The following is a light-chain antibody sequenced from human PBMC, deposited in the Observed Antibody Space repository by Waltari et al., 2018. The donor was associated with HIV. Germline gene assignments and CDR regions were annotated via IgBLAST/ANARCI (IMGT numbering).Light chain of an antibody. V-gene: IGKV1-12*01. CDR3: QQANNFPHS. J-gene: IGKJ2*03. Sequence: DTQMTQSPSSVSASVGDRVTITCRASQSIGTSVALYQQKPDRTPKLLIFEAARLQTGVPSRFSGSGSGTDFTLTITSLQPEDLATYYCQQANNFPHSFGQGT. CDR2: EAA. CDR1: QSIGTS.